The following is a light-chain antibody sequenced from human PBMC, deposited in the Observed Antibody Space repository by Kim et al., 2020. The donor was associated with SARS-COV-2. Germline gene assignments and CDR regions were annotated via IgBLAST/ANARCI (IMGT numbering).Light chain of an antibody. CDR2: DVS. CDR3: SSYTSSSTLV. V-gene: IGLV2-14*04. CDR1: SSDVGGYNY. J-gene: IGLJ3*02. Sequence: GQSITISCTGTSSDVGGYNYVSWYQQHPGKAPKLMIYDVSKRPSGVSNRFSGSKSGNTASLTISGLQAEDEADYYCSSYTSSSTLVFGGGTKLTAL.